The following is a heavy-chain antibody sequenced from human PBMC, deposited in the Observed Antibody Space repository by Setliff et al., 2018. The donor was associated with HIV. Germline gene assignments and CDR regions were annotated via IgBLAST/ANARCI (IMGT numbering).Heavy chain of an antibody. D-gene: IGHD4-17*01. J-gene: IGHJ4*02. V-gene: IGHV4-59*11. Sequence: PSETLSLTCTVSGASITSHYWSWIRQSPGRELEWIGYIYSTGSTNYNPSLQSRVSISMDASKYKFSLKVTSVTSADTAVYYCAKGAGFYGDYTFDYWGQGNLVTVSS. CDR3: AKGAGFYGDYTFDY. CDR2: IYSTGST. CDR1: GASITSHY.